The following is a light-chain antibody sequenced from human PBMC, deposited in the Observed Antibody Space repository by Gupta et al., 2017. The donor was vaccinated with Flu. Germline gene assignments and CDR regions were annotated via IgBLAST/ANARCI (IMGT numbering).Light chain of an antibody. CDR2: CAS. CDR1: KSVLYSSNNKNY. Sequence: DIVRTHYQDSLPVSLVERATSNCKSSKSVLYSSNNKNYLAWYQQKPGQPPKLLIYCASTRESGVPDRFSGSGSGTDFTLTISSLQAEDVAVYYCQQYYSTPYSFGQGTKLEIK. V-gene: IGKV4-1*01. J-gene: IGKJ2*03. CDR3: QQYYSTPYS.